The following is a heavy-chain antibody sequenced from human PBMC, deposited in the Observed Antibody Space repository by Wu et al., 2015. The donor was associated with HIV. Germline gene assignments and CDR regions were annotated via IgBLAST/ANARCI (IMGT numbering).Heavy chain of an antibody. CDR2: MNPRSGNT. Sequence: QVQLVQSGAEVKRPGASVTVSCKTSGYTFPNYDIHWVRQASGQGLEWMGWMNPRSGNTGYARKFQGRVTMTRDNPTNTAYMELSSLRPDDTAVYYCARAVGSTGYSIDYWGQGTLVTVSS. CDR3: ARAVGSTGYSIDY. V-gene: IGHV1-8*01. CDR1: GYTFPNYD. J-gene: IGHJ4*02. D-gene: IGHD3-22*01.